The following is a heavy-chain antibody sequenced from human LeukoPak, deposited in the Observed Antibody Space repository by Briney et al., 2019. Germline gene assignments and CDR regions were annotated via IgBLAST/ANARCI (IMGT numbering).Heavy chain of an antibody. CDR2: INWNGGST. J-gene: IGHJ4*02. CDR1: VFIFDDYG. CDR3: ARSSHNNYWYFDY. Sequence: PGGSLRVSCAASVFIFDDYGMSWVRQAPGKGLEWVSGINWNGGSTGYADSVKGRFTISRDNAKNSLYLQMNSLRAEDTALYYCARSSHNNYWYFDYWGQGTLVTVSS. D-gene: IGHD1-1*01. V-gene: IGHV3-20*04.